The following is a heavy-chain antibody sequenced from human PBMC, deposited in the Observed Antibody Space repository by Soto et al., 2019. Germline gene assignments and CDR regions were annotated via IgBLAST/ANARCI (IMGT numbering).Heavy chain of an antibody. CDR1: GFTFSSYA. V-gene: IGHV3-23*01. J-gene: IGHJ4*02. CDR2: ISGSGGST. Sequence: GGSLRLSCAASGFTFSSYAMSWVRQAPGKGLGWVSAISGSGGSTYYAGSVKGRFTISRDNSKNTLYLQMNSLRAEDTAVYYCAKDRYSSGLDYWGQGTLVTVSS. D-gene: IGHD6-19*01. CDR3: AKDRYSSGLDY.